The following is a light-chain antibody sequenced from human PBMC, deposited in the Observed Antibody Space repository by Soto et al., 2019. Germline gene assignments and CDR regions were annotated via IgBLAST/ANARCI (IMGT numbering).Light chain of an antibody. Sequence: DIQMTQSPSSLSASVGDRVTITCRPSQSISTYLNWYQQTPGKAPKLLIYAASSLQSGVPSRFSGSGSGTDLTLTISSLQPEDFATYYCQQSYSTPITFGQGTRLEI. J-gene: IGKJ5*01. CDR2: AAS. CDR3: QQSYSTPIT. V-gene: IGKV1-39*01. CDR1: QSISTY.